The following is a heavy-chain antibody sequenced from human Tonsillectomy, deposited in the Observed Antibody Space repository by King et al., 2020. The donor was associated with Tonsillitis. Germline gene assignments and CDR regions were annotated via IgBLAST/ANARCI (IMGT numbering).Heavy chain of an antibody. Sequence: QLQESGPGLVKPSETLSLTCTVSGGSISRYYWSWIRPPPGKGLEWIGYIYYSGSTNYNTSLKSRVTISVETSKNQFSLKLSSVTAADTAVYYCARGRGISPWGGSGSSYFDYWGQGTLVTVSS. CDR3: ARGRGISPWGGSGSSYFDY. J-gene: IGHJ4*02. D-gene: IGHD3-10*01. CDR1: GGSISRYY. CDR2: IYYSGST. V-gene: IGHV4-59*01.